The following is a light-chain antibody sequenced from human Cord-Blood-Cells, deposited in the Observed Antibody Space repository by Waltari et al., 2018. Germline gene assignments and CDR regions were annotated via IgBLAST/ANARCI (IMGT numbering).Light chain of an antibody. CDR2: DAS. V-gene: IGKV1-33*01. CDR3: QQYDNLPIT. CDR1: QDIINY. J-gene: IGKJ5*01. Sequence: DIQMTQSPSSLSASVGDRVTITCQASQDIINYLNWYQQKPGKAPKLLIYDASNLETVIPSRVSGSGSGTDFTFTISSLQPEDSATYYCQQYDNLPITFGQGTRLEIK.